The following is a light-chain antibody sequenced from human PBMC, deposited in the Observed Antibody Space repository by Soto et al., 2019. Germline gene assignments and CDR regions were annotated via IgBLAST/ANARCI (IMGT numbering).Light chain of an antibody. CDR3: QQTFHSPRT. CDR2: DSS. V-gene: IGKV3-20*01. J-gene: IGKJ2*01. CDR1: QSIISNF. Sequence: EIVLTQSPGTLSLSPGETASLSCWAIQSIISNFLAWYQQRRGQPPRLLIYDSSRRASGIPARFTGSGSGTAFTLTISRVEPEDSAVYYCQQTFHSPRTFGQGTRLEI.